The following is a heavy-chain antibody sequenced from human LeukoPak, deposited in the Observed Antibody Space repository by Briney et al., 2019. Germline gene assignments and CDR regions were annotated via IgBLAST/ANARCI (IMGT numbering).Heavy chain of an antibody. J-gene: IGHJ3*02. CDR3: AKTYYYDSSGFPDAFDI. CDR2: IRNDGSNT. CDR1: GIPFTTSD. Sequence: GGSLRLSCAASGIPFTTSDMHWVRQAPGKGLEWVAFIRNDGSNTYYADSVKGRFTISRDTAKNTLYLQMNSLRTADTAVYYCAKTYYYDSSGFPDAFDIWGQGTMVTVSS. V-gene: IGHV3-30*02. D-gene: IGHD3-22*01.